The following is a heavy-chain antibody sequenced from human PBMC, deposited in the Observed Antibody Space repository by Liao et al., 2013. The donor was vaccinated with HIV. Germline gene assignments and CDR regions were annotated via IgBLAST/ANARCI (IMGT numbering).Heavy chain of an antibody. Sequence: QVQLQESGPGLVKPSETLSLTCSVSGGSISNYYWSWIRQPPGKGLEWIGYIYNSGSTNYNPSLKSRVTISVDTSKNQFSLKLSSVTAADTAVYYCARGVLLDCSSTSCYKYFFDYWGQGTLVTVSS. CDR2: IYNSGST. CDR3: ARGVLLDCSSTSCYKYFFDY. D-gene: IGHD2-2*02. CDR1: GGSISNYY. V-gene: IGHV4-59*01. J-gene: IGHJ4*02.